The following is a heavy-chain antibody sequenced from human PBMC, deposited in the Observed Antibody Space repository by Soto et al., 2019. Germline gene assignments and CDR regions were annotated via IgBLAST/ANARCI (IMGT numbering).Heavy chain of an antibody. CDR1: GFPFSIYE. V-gene: IGHV3-48*03. J-gene: IGHJ4*02. CDR3: TREDRVFYYDNSGDPTFDY. Sequence: PGGSLRLSCAASGFPFSIYEMNWVRQAPGKGLEWVSYISSSGSTIYYADSVKGRFTISRDNAKNSLYLQMNSLRAEDTAVYYCTREDRVFYYDNSGDPTFDYWGQGTLITISS. D-gene: IGHD3-22*01. CDR2: ISSSGSTI.